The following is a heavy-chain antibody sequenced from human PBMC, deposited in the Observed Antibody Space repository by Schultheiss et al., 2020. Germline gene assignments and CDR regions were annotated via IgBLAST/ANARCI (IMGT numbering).Heavy chain of an antibody. D-gene: IGHD4-17*01. V-gene: IGHV4-61*05. Sequence: SETLSLTCTVSGGSISSSSYYWGWIRQPPGKGLEWIGYIYYSGSTNYNPSLKSRVTISVDTSKNQFSLKLSSVTAADTAVYYCAREVYGSDAFDIWGQGTMVTVSS. CDR3: AREVYGSDAFDI. J-gene: IGHJ3*02. CDR2: IYYSGST. CDR1: GGSISSSSYY.